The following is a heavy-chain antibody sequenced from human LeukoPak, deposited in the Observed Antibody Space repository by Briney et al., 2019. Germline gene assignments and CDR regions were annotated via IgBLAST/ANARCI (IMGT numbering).Heavy chain of an antibody. CDR2: ISAYNGNT. J-gene: IGHJ4*02. CDR3: ARGAGRDTAMVFDY. V-gene: IGHV1-18*01. D-gene: IGHD5-18*01. CDR1: GYTFTSYD. Sequence: ASVKVSCKASGYTFTSYDINWVRQAPGQGLEWRGWISAYNGNTNYAQKLQGRVTMTTDTSTSTAYMELRSLRSDDTAVYYRARGAGRDTAMVFDYWGQGTLVTVSS.